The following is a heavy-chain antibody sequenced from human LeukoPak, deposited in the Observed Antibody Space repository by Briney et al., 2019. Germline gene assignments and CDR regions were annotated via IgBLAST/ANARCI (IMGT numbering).Heavy chain of an antibody. J-gene: IGHJ4*02. CDR3: ASHQYY. V-gene: IGHV3-74*01. CDR2: INSDGSST. Sequence: GGSLRLSCTASGFSFSDYWMHWVRQAPGKGLVWVSRINSDGSSTDYADSVKGRFTVSRDSAKNSLYLQMNSLRAEDTAVYYCASHQYYWGQGTLVTVSS. CDR1: GFSFSDYW.